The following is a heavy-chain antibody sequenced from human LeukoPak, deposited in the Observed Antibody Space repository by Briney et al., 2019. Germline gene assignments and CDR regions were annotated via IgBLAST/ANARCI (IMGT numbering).Heavy chain of an antibody. V-gene: IGHV1-18*01. D-gene: IGHD2-15*01. J-gene: IGHJ4*02. Sequence: ASVKVSCKASGYTFASYGISWVRQAPGQGLEWMGWISAYNGHTNYAQKLQGGVTMTTDTSTSTAYMELRSLSSDDTAVYYCARDRLPYCSGGSCSLGYWGQGTLVTVSS. CDR1: GYTFASYG. CDR2: ISAYNGHT. CDR3: ARDRLPYCSGGSCSLGY.